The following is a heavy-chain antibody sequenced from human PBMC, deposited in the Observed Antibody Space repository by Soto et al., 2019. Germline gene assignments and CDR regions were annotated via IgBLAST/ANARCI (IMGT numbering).Heavy chain of an antibody. V-gene: IGHV1-69*13. J-gene: IGHJ5*02. Sequence: ASVKVSCKASGGTFSSYAISWVRQAPGQGLEWMGGIIPIFGTANYAQKFQGRVTITADESTSTAYMELSSLRSEDTAVYYCARGAVAGYNWFDPWGQGTLVTVSS. CDR1: GGTFSSYA. CDR3: ARGAVAGYNWFDP. D-gene: IGHD6-19*01. CDR2: IIPIFGTA.